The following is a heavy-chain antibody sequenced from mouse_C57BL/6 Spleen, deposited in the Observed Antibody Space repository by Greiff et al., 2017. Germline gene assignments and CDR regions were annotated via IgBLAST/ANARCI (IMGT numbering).Heavy chain of an antibody. J-gene: IGHJ2*01. D-gene: IGHD1-1*01. Sequence: EVQLQQSGPELVKPGASVKISCKASGYSFTGYYMNWVKQSPEKSLEWIGEINPSTGGTTYNQKFKAKATLTVDKSSSTAYMQLKSLTSEDSAVYYCARDYGSSYSYFDYWGQGTTLTVSS. CDR1: GYSFTGYY. CDR2: INPSTGGT. V-gene: IGHV1-42*01. CDR3: ARDYGSSYSYFDY.